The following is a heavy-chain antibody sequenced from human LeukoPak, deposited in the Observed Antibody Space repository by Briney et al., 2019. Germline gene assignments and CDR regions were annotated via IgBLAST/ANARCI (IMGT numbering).Heavy chain of an antibody. CDR1: GGSISSGGYY. V-gene: IGHV4-30-2*01. CDR3: ARASYGSGRYGMDV. J-gene: IGHJ6*02. D-gene: IGHD3-10*01. Sequence: SETLSLTCTVSGGSISSGGYYWSWIRQPPGKGLEWIGYIYHSGSTYYNPSLKSRVTISVDTSKNQFSLKLSSVTAADTAVYYCARASYGSGRYGMDVWGQGTTVTVSS. CDR2: IYHSGST.